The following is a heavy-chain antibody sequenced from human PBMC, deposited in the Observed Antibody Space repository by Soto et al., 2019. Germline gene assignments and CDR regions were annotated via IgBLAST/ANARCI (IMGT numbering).Heavy chain of an antibody. CDR2: IIPIFGTA. CDR3: ARDLYCGGDCSHGFDY. Sequence: QVQLVQSGAEVKKPGSSVKVSCKASGGTFSSYAISWVRQAPGQGLEWMGGIIPIFGTANYAQKFQGRVTITADESTSTAYMALSSLRSEDTAVYYCARDLYCGGDCSHGFDYWGQGTLVTVSS. V-gene: IGHV1-69*01. J-gene: IGHJ4*02. D-gene: IGHD2-21*02. CDR1: GGTFSSYA.